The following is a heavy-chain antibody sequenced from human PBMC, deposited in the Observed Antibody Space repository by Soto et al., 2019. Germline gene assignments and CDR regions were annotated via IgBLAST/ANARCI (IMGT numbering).Heavy chain of an antibody. D-gene: IGHD6-25*01. CDR3: AKDLDDYSSAIDF. V-gene: IGHV3-23*01. Sequence: PGGSLRLSCVGSGFSFRKYAMSWVRQAPGKGLEWVSGISGSGGSGRGFYADPVKGRFTISRDNSKNTLYLEMNSLRAEDTAVYYCAKDLDDYSSAIDFWGQGTLVTVSS. J-gene: IGHJ4*02. CDR2: ISGSGGSGRG. CDR1: GFSFRKYA.